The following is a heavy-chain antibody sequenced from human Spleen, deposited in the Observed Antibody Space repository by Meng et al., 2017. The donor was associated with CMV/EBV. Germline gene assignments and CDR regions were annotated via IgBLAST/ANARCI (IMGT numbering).Heavy chain of an antibody. D-gene: IGHD3-10*01. CDR3: AKDWGTNLVRGVIMGGYFDY. CDR2: IWSDESNK. Sequence: GGSLRLSCAASGFTFRTYGMHWVRQAPGKGLEWVALIWSDESNKDYADSVKGRFSISRDNSKNTVYLQLNSLRAEDTAVYYCAKDWGTNLVRGVIMGGYFDYWGQGTPVTVSS. J-gene: IGHJ4*02. V-gene: IGHV3-33*06. CDR1: GFTFRTYG.